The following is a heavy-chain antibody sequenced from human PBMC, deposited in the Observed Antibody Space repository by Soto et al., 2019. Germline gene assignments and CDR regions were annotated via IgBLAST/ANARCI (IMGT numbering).Heavy chain of an antibody. CDR3: ARDSSASATSYSFDN. Sequence: QVQLVQSGAEVKKPGASVKVSCKASGYKFINHYIHWVRQAPGVGLEWMGIINPNGGGADYAQKFQDRVNMTTDTYMNTVHMNLRSLTSEDTAVYFCARDSSASATSYSFDNWGQGTLVSVSS. CDR1: GYKFINHY. D-gene: IGHD3-10*01. J-gene: IGHJ4*02. CDR2: INPNGGGA. V-gene: IGHV1-46*01.